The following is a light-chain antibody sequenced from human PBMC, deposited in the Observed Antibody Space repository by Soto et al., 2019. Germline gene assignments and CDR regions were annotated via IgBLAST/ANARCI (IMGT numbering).Light chain of an antibody. Sequence: QSVLTQPPSASGTPGQWVTISCSGSSSNIGSNTVNWYQQLPGTAPKLLMYSNDQRPSGVPDRFSGSKSGTSASLAISGLQSEDEADYYCTAWDDSLNGLVFGGGTKLTVL. CDR2: SND. CDR1: SSNIGSNT. V-gene: IGLV1-44*01. CDR3: TAWDDSLNGLV. J-gene: IGLJ2*01.